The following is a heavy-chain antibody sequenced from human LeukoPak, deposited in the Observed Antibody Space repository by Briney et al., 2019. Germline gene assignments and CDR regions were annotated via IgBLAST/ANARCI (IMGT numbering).Heavy chain of an antibody. V-gene: IGHV1-18*01. Sequence: ASVKVSFKASGYTFTSYGISWLRQAPGQGLEWIGWISAYNGNTNYGHNFRGRVTMTTDTSTTTAYMELRSLTSDDTAVYYCARDDRTGSWSWFDPWGQGTLVIVSS. CDR2: ISAYNGNT. D-gene: IGHD6-13*01. CDR3: ARDDRTGSWSWFDP. CDR1: GYTFTSYG. J-gene: IGHJ5*02.